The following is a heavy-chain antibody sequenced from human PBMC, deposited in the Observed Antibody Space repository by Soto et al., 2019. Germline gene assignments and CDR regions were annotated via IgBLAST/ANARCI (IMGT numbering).Heavy chain of an antibody. CDR1: GFTVSNNY. CDR2: IYSGGYT. J-gene: IGHJ4*02. V-gene: IGHV3-53*01. D-gene: IGHD3-10*01. CDR3: GTHPGGGGY. Sequence: EVQLVESGGGLIQPGGSLRLSCAVSGFTVSNNYMSWVRQAPGKGLEGVSVIYSGGYTAYGDSVKGRFTISRDNSKHPLYLQMKRRRAHAPALFSWGTHPGGGGYWGQGTLVTVSS.